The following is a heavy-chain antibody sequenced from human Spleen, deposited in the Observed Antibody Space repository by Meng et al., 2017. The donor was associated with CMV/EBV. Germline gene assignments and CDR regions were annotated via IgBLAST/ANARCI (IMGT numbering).Heavy chain of an antibody. CDR2: INPSGGST. CDR3: ARGSYCSSTSCENKRPPGVI. J-gene: IGHJ4*02. D-gene: IGHD2-2*01. V-gene: IGHV1-46*01. CDR1: GYTFTSYY. Sequence: ASVKVSCKASGYTFTSYYMHWVRQAPGQGLEWMGIINPSGGSTSYAQKFRGRVTMTRDTSTSTVYMELSSLRSEDTAVYYCARGSYCSSTSCENKRPPGVIWGQGTLVTVSS.